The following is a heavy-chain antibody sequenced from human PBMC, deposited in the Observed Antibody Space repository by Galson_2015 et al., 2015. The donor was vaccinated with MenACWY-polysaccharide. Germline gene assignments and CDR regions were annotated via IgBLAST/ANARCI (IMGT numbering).Heavy chain of an antibody. D-gene: IGHD2-21*01. V-gene: IGHV3-48*03. Sequence: SLRLSCAGSGSIFSGLHLNWIRQVPGRGLQWISYIGSGGNIWNAESVKGRFTISRDNAKNSLYLQMNSLRDEDTAVYYCVSGRDWALQIWGQGTMVTVSS. CDR1: GSIFSGLH. CDR3: VSGRDWALQI. J-gene: IGHJ3*02. CDR2: IGSGGNI.